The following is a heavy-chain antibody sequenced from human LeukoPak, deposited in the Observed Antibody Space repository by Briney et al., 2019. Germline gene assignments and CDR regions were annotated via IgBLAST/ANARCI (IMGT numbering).Heavy chain of an antibody. Sequence: VASVKVSCKASGYTFTSYYMHWVRQAPGQGLEWMGWISAYNGNTNYAQKLQGRVTMTTDTSTSTAYMELRSLRSDDTAVYYCARVGATNADWFDPWGQGTLVTVSS. CDR1: GYTFTSYY. CDR2: ISAYNGNT. D-gene: IGHD1-26*01. CDR3: ARVGATNADWFDP. J-gene: IGHJ5*02. V-gene: IGHV1-18*04.